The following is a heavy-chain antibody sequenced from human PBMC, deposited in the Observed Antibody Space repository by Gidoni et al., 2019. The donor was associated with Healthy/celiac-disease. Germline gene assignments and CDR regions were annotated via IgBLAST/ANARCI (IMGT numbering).Heavy chain of an antibody. CDR3: AKDPNLRGQQLDGVDY. D-gene: IGHD6-13*01. V-gene: IGHV3-23*01. J-gene: IGHJ4*02. Sequence: TISRDNSKNTLYLQMNSLRAEDTAVYYCAKDPNLRGQQLDGVDYWGQGTLVTVSS.